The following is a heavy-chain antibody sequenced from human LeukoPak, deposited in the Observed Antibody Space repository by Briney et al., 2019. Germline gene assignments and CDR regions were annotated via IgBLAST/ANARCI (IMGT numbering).Heavy chain of an antibody. CDR1: GGSFSGYY. V-gene: IGHV4-34*09. CDR3: ARVLNVGLLWFGELLGGYFDY. D-gene: IGHD3-10*01. Sequence: SETLSLTCAVYGGSFSGYYWSWIRQPPGKGLEWIGEINHSGSTHYNPSLKSRVTISVDTSKNQFSLKLSSVTAADTAVYYCARVLNVGLLWFGELLGGYFDYWGQGTLVTVSS. CDR2: INHSGST. J-gene: IGHJ4*02.